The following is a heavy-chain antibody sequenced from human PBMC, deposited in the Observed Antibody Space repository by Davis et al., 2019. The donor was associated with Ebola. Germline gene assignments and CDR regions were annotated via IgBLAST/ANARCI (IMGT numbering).Heavy chain of an antibody. CDR3: TRGAIYGGYVSNFDS. CDR2: INSDGSST. Sequence: GESLKISCAASGFTFSSYWMHWVRQAPGKGLVWVSRINSDGSSTSYADSVKGRFTISRDNAKNTLYLQMNSLRAEDTAVYYCTRGAIYGGYVSNFDSWGQGTLVTVSS. CDR1: GFTFSSYW. J-gene: IGHJ4*02. D-gene: IGHD5-12*01. V-gene: IGHV3-74*01.